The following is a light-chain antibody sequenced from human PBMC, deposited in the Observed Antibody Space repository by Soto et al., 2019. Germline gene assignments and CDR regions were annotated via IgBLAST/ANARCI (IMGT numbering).Light chain of an antibody. CDR3: QQYGSGFT. V-gene: IGKV3-20*01. Sequence: EIVLTQSPGTLSLSPGERATLSCRASQSVSSIYLAWYQQKPGQAPRLLIYGASSRATGIPDRFSGSGSGTDFTLTISRLEPEDFAVYYCQQYGSGFTFGPGTKVDIK. J-gene: IGKJ3*01. CDR2: GAS. CDR1: QSVSSIY.